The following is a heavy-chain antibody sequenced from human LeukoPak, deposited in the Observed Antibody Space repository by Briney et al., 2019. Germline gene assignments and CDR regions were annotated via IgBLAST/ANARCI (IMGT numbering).Heavy chain of an antibody. CDR3: AHPSTPDYGGLDY. J-gene: IGHJ4*02. V-gene: IGHV3-33*03. Sequence: PGRSLRLSCAASGFTFSSYGMHWVRQAPGKGLEWVAVIWYDGSNNYYADSVRGRFTISRDNSKNTLYLQMSSLRAEDTAIYYCAHPSTPDYGGLDYWGQGTLVTVSS. CDR2: IWYDGSNN. D-gene: IGHD4-17*01. CDR1: GFTFSSYG.